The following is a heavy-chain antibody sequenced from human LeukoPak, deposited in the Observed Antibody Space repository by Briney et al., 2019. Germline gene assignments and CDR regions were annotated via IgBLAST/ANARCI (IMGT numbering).Heavy chain of an antibody. CDR2: ISGSGGGT. Sequence: SGGSLRLSCAASGFTFNINAMTWVRQAPGKGLEWVSAISGSGGGTYYADSVKGRFTISRDNSKNTLYLQMNSLRAEDTAVYYCAKVPYGSGSYSTLDYWGQGTLVTVSS. J-gene: IGHJ4*02. D-gene: IGHD3-10*01. V-gene: IGHV3-23*01. CDR3: AKVPYGSGSYSTLDY. CDR1: GFTFNINA.